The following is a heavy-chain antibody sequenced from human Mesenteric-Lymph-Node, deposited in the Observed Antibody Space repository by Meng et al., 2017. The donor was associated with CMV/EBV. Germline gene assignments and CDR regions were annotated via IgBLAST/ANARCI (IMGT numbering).Heavy chain of an antibody. D-gene: IGHD3-10*01. V-gene: IGHV4-59*01. CDR1: GGSMNGYY. Sequence: SETLSLTCTVSGGSMNGYYWNWIRQTPGKGLDWIGFIYYSGRTNYSPSLESRVNISVDSSNSQVSLRLTSVTAADTAVYYCATARGFGSGNPYYFDYWGQGALVTVSS. CDR2: IYYSGRT. CDR3: ATARGFGSGNPYYFDY. J-gene: IGHJ4*02.